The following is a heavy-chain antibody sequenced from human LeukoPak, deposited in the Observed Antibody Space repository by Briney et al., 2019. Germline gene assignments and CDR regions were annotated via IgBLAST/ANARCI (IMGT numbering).Heavy chain of an antibody. J-gene: IGHJ5*02. D-gene: IGHD3-3*01. CDR1: GFTFIAYE. V-gene: IGHV3-48*03. Sequence: PGGSLRPSCTAPGFTFIAYEKNSVRQAPGKGLEWLSYISTSGSDLYYADSVKGRFTISRDNAKNSLYLQMNSLRADETPVYYCARERPLRRIFGVVEGIYLDPWGQGTLVTVSS. CDR2: ISTSGSDL. CDR3: ARERPLRRIFGVVEGIYLDP.